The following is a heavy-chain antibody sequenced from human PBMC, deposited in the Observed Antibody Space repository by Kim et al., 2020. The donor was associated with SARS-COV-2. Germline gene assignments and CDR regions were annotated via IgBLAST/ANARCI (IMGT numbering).Heavy chain of an antibody. Sequence: IYAPKVQGRVTINEATSTDTAYVELGSLRSEDTAVYYCATDGITFGGIGYWGQGTLVTVSS. D-gene: IGHD3-16*01. CDR3: ATDGITFGGIGY. V-gene: IGHV1-24*01. J-gene: IGHJ4*02.